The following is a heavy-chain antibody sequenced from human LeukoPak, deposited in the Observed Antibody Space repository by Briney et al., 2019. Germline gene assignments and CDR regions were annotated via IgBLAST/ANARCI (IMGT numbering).Heavy chain of an antibody. CDR1: GFTFSGYA. CDR3: VREENGFDF. Sequence: GGSLRLSCSASGFTFSGYAMHWVRQAPGKGLQYVSAISSNGGSTNYADSVKGRFTISRDNSKNTLYLQMSSLRGEDTAVYYCVREENGFDFWGQGTLVNVSS. CDR2: ISSNGGST. V-gene: IGHV3-64D*06. J-gene: IGHJ4*02.